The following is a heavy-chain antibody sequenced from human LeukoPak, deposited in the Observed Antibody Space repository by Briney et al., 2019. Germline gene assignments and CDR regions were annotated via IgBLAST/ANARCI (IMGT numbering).Heavy chain of an antibody. CDR3: AKGQRDYYDSSDLDY. V-gene: IGHV3-30*18. CDR2: ISYDGSNK. D-gene: IGHD3-22*01. CDR1: GFTFSSYG. J-gene: IGHJ4*02. Sequence: GGSPRLSCAASGFTFSSYGMHWVRQAPGKGLEWVAVISYDGSNKYYADSVKGRFTISRDNSKNTVYVQMNSLRAEDTAVYYCAKGQRDYYDSSDLDYWGQGTLVTVSS.